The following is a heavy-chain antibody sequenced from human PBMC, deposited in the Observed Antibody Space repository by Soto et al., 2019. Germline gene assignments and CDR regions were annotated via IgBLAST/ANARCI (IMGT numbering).Heavy chain of an antibody. Sequence: ASVKVSCKASGYTFTSYDINWVRQATGQGLEWMGWMNPNSGNTGYAQKFQGRVTMTRNTSISTAYMELSSLRSEDTAVYYCARGDHYGSGSYYYYYYYYMDVWGKGTTVTVSS. CDR2: MNPNSGNT. CDR1: GYTFTSYD. V-gene: IGHV1-8*01. CDR3: ARGDHYGSGSYYYYYYYYMDV. D-gene: IGHD3-10*01. J-gene: IGHJ6*03.